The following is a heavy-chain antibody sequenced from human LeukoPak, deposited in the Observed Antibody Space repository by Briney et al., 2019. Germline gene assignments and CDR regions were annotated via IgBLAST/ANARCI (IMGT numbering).Heavy chain of an antibody. D-gene: IGHD2-2*01. J-gene: IGHJ6*03. CDR3: ARVDCSSTSCFYYMDV. V-gene: IGHV4-38-2*02. CDR2: IYHSGST. CDR1: GYSISSGYY. Sequence: PSGTLSLTCTVSGYSISSGYYWGWIRQPPGKGLEWIGSIYHSGSTYYNPSLKSRVTISVDTSKNQFSLKLSSVTAADTAVYYCARVDCSSTSCFYYMDVWGKGTTVTVSS.